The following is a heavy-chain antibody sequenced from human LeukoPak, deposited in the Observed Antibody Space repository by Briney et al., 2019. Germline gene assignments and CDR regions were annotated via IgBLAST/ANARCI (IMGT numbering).Heavy chain of an antibody. Sequence: SETLSLTCAVSGGSISSSNWWSWVRQPPGKGLEWIGEIYHSGSTNYNPSLKSRVTISVDTSKNQFSLKLSSVTAADTAVYYCARHSRLNLVLRSGWSDFDYWGQGTLVTVSS. CDR1: GGSISSSNW. V-gene: IGHV4-4*02. CDR2: IYHSGST. J-gene: IGHJ4*02. CDR3: ARHSRLNLVLRSGWSDFDY. D-gene: IGHD6-19*01.